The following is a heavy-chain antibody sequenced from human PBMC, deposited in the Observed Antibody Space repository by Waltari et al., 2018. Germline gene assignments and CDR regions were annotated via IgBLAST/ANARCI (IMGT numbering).Heavy chain of an antibody. CDR3: ARPLSSGWSPYYFDY. V-gene: IGHV3-33*01. Sequence: QVQLVESGGGVVQPGRSLRLSCAASGFTFSRYGMHWVRQAPGKGLEWVAVIWYDGSNKYYADSVKGRFTISRDNSKNTLYLQMNSLRAEDTAVYYCARPLSSGWSPYYFDYWGQGTLVTVSS. D-gene: IGHD6-19*01. CDR1: GFTFSRYG. CDR2: IWYDGSNK. J-gene: IGHJ4*02.